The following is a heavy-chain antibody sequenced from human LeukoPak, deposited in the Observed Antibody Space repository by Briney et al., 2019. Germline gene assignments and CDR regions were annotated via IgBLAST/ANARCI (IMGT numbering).Heavy chain of an antibody. J-gene: IGHJ5*02. Sequence: KPSQTLSLTCTVSGGSISSGGYYWSWIRQHPGKGLEWIGYIYYSGSTYYNPSLKGRVTISVDTSKNQFSLKLSSVTAADTAVYYCARSLYCSSIYCGFDPWGQGTLVTVSS. CDR3: ARSLYCSSIYCGFDP. D-gene: IGHD2-2*01. CDR1: GGSISSGGYY. CDR2: IYYSGST. V-gene: IGHV4-31*03.